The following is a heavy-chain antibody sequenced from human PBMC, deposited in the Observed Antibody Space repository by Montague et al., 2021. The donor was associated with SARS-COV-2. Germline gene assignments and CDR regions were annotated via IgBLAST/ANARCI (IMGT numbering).Heavy chain of an antibody. D-gene: IGHD2-8*01. V-gene: IGHV4-34*01. CDR2: INHSGST. CDR1: GGSFSGYY. CDR3: ARANGYYFDD. J-gene: IGHJ4*02. Sequence: SQTLSLTCAVYGGSFSGYYLSWIRQPPGQGLEWIGAINHSGSTNYNPSLKSRVTISVDTSKNPFSLKLSSVTAADSALDYCARANGYYFDDWGQGTLVTVSS.